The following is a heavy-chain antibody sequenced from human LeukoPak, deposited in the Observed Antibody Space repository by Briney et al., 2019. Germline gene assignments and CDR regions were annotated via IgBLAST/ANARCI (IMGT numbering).Heavy chain of an antibody. CDR2: INEDGSET. Sequence: PGGSLRLSCAASGFMFRRAWMSWVRQAPGKGLEWVANINEDGSETNVVESVKGRFTISRDNSKNTLYLQMNSLRAEDTAVYYCAKSVAIGFDIWGQGTMVTVSS. D-gene: IGHD5-12*01. V-gene: IGHV3-7*03. CDR1: GFMFRRAW. CDR3: AKSVAIGFDI. J-gene: IGHJ3*02.